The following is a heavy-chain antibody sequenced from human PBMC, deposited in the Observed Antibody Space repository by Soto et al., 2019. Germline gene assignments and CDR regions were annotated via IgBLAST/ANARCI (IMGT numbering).Heavy chain of an antibody. CDR3: VSQRTTVPTQAYFDY. D-gene: IGHD4-17*01. V-gene: IGHV4-39*01. Sequence: SETLSLTCTVSGGSVTNSSYYWGWIRQSPGKGLEWIGSVYYRGRSYSKSSVKSRATISVDTSKNRFSLSLNSVTASDTAVYFCVSQRTTVPTQAYFDYWGPGALVTVSS. CDR1: GGSVTNSSYY. J-gene: IGHJ4*02. CDR2: VYYRGRS.